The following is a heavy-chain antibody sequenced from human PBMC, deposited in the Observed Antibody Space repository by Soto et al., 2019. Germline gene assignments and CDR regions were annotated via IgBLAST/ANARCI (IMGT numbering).Heavy chain of an antibody. CDR3: AGGRIAAAGTLVFYYHYGMDV. V-gene: IGHV5-10-1*01. Sequence: GESLKISCKGSGYSFTSYWISWVRQMPGKGLEWMGRIDPSDSYTNYSPSFQGHVTISADKSISTAYLQWSSLKASDTAMYYCAGGRIAAAGTLVFYYHYGMDVWGQGTTVTVSS. CDR1: GYSFTSYW. D-gene: IGHD6-13*01. J-gene: IGHJ6*02. CDR2: IDPSDSYT.